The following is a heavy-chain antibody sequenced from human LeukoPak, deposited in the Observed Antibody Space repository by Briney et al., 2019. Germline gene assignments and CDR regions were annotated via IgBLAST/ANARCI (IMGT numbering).Heavy chain of an antibody. CDR1: GFTLSTYA. Sequence: GGSLRLSCAASGFTLSTYAMSWVRQTPGKGLEWVAATSSSDAGTYHADSVRGRFTISRDNSKNTLYLQMNSLRAEDTAVYYCAKGHSSSKDYYYYYMDVWGKGTTVTVSS. V-gene: IGHV3-23*01. D-gene: IGHD6-13*01. CDR3: AKGHSSSKDYYYYYMDV. CDR2: TSSSDAGT. J-gene: IGHJ6*03.